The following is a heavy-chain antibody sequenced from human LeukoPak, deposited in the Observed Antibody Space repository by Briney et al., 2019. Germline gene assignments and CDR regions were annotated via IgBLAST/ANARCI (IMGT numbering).Heavy chain of an antibody. CDR1: GGSISSSSYY. CDR2: IYYSGST. V-gene: IGHV4-39*01. Sequence: PSETLSLTCTVSGGSISSSSYYWGWIRQPPGKGLEWIGSIYYSGSTYYNPSLKSRVTISVDTSKNQFSLKLGSVTAADTAVYYCASRYYDSSGYYFDYWGQGTLVTVSS. CDR3: ASRYYDSSGYYFDY. J-gene: IGHJ4*02. D-gene: IGHD3-22*01.